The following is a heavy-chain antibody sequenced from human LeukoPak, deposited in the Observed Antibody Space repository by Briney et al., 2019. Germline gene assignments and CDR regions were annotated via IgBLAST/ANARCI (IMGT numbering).Heavy chain of an antibody. CDR3: TRESPLYCDGDCVIY. Sequence: PGGSLRLSCAASGFTFSRYMMNWVRQAPGKGLEWVSYITGSSSTIYYADSVKGRFTISRDNAKNSLYLEMNSLRDEDTAVYYCTRESPLYCDGDCVIYWGQGTLVTVSS. D-gene: IGHD2-21*02. CDR1: GFTFSRYM. CDR2: ITGSSSTI. V-gene: IGHV3-48*02. J-gene: IGHJ4*02.